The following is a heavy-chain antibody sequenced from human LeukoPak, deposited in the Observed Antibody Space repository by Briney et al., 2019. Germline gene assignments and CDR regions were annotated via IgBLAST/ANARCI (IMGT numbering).Heavy chain of an antibody. CDR1: GGSFSGYY. CDR2: INHSGST. D-gene: IGHD1-1*01. V-gene: IGHV4-34*01. Sequence: RASETLSLTCAVYGGSFSGYYWSWIRQPPGKGLEWIGEINHSGSTNYNPSLKSRVTISVDTSKNQFSLKLSSVTAADTAVYYCAREVTNWNYGMDVWGQGTTVTVSS. CDR3: AREVTNWNYGMDV. J-gene: IGHJ6*02.